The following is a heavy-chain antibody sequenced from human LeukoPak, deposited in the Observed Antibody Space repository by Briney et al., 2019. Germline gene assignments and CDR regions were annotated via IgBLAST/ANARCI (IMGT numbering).Heavy chain of an antibody. CDR1: GFSFSSYA. CDR3: AKAAYGPLYYFDY. Sequence: PGGSLRLSCAASGFSFSSYAMSWVRLAPGKGLEWVSGISGSGGNAYYADSVKGRFTISRDNSKNTLYLQMNSLRAEDTAVYYCAKAAYGPLYYFDYWGQETLVTVSS. D-gene: IGHD3-10*01. J-gene: IGHJ4*02. CDR2: ISGSGGNA. V-gene: IGHV3-23*01.